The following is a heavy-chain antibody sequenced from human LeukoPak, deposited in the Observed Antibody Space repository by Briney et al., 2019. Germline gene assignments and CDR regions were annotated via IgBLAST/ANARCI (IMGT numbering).Heavy chain of an antibody. CDR2: MNPNSGNK. CDR3: ARADIVVVPAAMRDYYYYYYMDV. CDR1: GYTFTSYD. J-gene: IGHJ6*03. V-gene: IGHV1-8*01. Sequence: ASVKVSCKASGYTFTSYDINWVRQATGQGLEWMGWMNPNSGNKGYAQKFQGRVNMTRNTSISTAYMELSSLRSEDTAVYYCARADIVVVPAAMRDYYYYYYMDVWGKGTTVTVSS. D-gene: IGHD2-2*01.